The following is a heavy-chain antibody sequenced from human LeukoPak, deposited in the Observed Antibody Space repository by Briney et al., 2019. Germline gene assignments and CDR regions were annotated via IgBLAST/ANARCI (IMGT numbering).Heavy chain of an antibody. CDR3: ARGVTTRLNY. CDR2: IYHSGST. D-gene: IGHD4-17*01. V-gene: IGHV4-30-2*01. J-gene: IGHJ4*02. Sequence: SETLSLTCTVSGGSISSGGYSWSWIRQPPGKGLEWIGYIYHSGSTYYNPSLKSRVTISVDRSKNQFSLKLSSVTAADTAVYYCARGVTTRLNYWGQGTLVTVSS. CDR1: GGSISSGGYS.